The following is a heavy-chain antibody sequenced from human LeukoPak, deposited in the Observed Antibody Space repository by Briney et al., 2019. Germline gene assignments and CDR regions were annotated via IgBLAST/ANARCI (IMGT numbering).Heavy chain of an antibody. D-gene: IGHD4-11*01. CDR3: AKDRSNCLGY. J-gene: IGHJ4*02. V-gene: IGHV3-30*18. CDR2: ISYDGSNK. Sequence: PGRSLRLSCAASGFTFSSYGMHWVRQAPGKGLEWVAVISYDGSNKYYADSVKGRFTISRDNSKSTLYLQMNSLRAEDTAVYYCAKDRSNCLGYWGQGTLVTVSS. CDR1: GFTFSSYG.